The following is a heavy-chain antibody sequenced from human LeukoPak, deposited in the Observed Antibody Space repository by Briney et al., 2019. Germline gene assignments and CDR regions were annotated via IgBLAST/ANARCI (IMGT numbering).Heavy chain of an antibody. Sequence: GGSLRLSCAASGFTFSSYSMNWVRQAPGKGLEWVSSISSSSSYIYYADSVKGRFTISRDNAKNSLYLQMNSLRAEDTAVYYCARVRLYGDWPDYWGQGTLVTVSS. V-gene: IGHV3-21*04. D-gene: IGHD4-17*01. CDR1: GFTFSSYS. CDR3: ARVRLYGDWPDY. J-gene: IGHJ4*02. CDR2: ISSSSSYI.